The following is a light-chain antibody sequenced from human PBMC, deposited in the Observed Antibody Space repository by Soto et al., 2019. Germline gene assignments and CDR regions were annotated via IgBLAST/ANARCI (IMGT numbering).Light chain of an antibody. CDR3: AAWDDTLNAAV. J-gene: IGLJ2*01. CDR2: SDN. V-gene: IGLV1-44*01. CDR1: SSNIGSHT. Sequence: AVVTQPYSASGTPGQRVTISCSGSSSNIGSHTLNWYQQLPGSAPSLLIYSDNQRPSGVPDRFSGSMSGTSASLAISGLQSEDEAEYYCAAWDDTLNAAVFGGGTKLTVL.